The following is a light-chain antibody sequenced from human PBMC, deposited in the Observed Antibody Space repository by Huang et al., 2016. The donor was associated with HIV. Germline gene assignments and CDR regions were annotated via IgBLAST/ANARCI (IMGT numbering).Light chain of an antibody. CDR2: GAS. Sequence: EVVMTQSPVTLSVSPGERATLSCRASQSVNNKLAWFQQKPGQAPRLLIHGASIRATGSPDRFSGSGSGTEFPLTISSLQSEDFAVYYCQQYNNWPPWTFGQGTKVEIK. CDR3: QQYNNWPPWT. J-gene: IGKJ1*01. V-gene: IGKV3-15*01. CDR1: QSVNNK.